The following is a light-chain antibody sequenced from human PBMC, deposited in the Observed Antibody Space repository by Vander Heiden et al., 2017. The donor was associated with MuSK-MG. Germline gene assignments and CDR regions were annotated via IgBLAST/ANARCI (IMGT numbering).Light chain of an antibody. CDR1: QSVSSY. V-gene: IGKV3-11*01. J-gene: IGKJ3*01. Sequence: EIVLTQSPATLSLSPGERATLSCRASQSVSSYLAWYQQKPVQAPRLLIYDASNRDTGIPARFSGSGSGTDFTLTISSLDPEDFAVYYCQWRSNWGFTFGYASKVDIK. CDR3: QWRSNWGFT. CDR2: DAS.